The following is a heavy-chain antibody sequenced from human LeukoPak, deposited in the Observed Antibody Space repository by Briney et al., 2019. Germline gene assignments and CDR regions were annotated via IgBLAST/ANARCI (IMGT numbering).Heavy chain of an antibody. D-gene: IGHD4-23*01. CDR3: ARSPGGNARTWLDY. CDR1: GYTFTNYA. V-gene: IGHV1-3*02. J-gene: IGHJ4*02. Sequence: ASVKVSFMASGYTFTNYALHWVRQAPGQRLEWMGWTNGATGNTRFSQDFQGRLTITIDTSASTANMEMSSLTSEDTAVYYCARSPGGNARTWLDYWGQGTLVTVSS. CDR2: TNGATGNT.